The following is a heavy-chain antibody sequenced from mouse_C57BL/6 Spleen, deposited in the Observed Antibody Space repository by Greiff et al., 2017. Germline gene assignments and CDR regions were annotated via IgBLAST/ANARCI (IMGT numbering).Heavy chain of an antibody. J-gene: IGHJ3*01. CDR3: VPCDGVSFAY. CDR1: GFTFSNYW. Sequence: VQLKESGGGLVQPGGSMKLSCVASGFTFSNYWMNWVRQSPEKGLEWVAQIRLKSDNYATHYAESVKGRFTISRDDSKSSVYLQMNNLRAEDTGIYYCVPCDGVSFAYWGQGTLVTVSA. V-gene: IGHV6-3*01. CDR2: IRLKSDNYAT.